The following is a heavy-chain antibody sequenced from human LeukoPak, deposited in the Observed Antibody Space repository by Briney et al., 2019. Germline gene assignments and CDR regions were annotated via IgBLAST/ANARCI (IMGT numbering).Heavy chain of an antibody. D-gene: IGHD5-18*01. Sequence: PSETLSLTCTVSGGSISSYYWSWIRQPPGKGLEWIGYIYYSGSTNYNPSLKSRVTISVDTSKNQFSLKLSSVTAADTAVYYCARAIQLWGPDAFDIWGQGTMVTVSS. J-gene: IGHJ3*02. CDR1: GGSISSYY. CDR2: IYYSGST. CDR3: ARAIQLWGPDAFDI. V-gene: IGHV4-59*01.